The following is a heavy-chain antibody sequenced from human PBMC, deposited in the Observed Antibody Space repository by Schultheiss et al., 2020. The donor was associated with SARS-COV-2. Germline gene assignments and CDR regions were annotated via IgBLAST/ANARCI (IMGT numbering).Heavy chain of an antibody. CDR2: ISTGSDYI. D-gene: IGHD2-2*01. CDR1: GFSFSRYD. V-gene: IGHV3-21*01. CDR3: ARPTYCSSTSCYAFGEYYFDY. J-gene: IGHJ4*02. Sequence: GGSLRLSCAASGFSFSRYDMSWVRQAPGKGLEWVSSISTGSDYIYYADSVKGRFTSSRDNTKNSLYLQMNSLRAEDTAVYYCARPTYCSSTSCYAFGEYYFDYWGQGTLVTVSS.